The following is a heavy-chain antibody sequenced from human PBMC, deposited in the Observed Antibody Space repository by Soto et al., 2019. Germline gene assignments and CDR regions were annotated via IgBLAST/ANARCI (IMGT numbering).Heavy chain of an antibody. J-gene: IGHJ6*02. D-gene: IGHD4-17*01. CDR1: GFTVSSNY. CDR2: IYSGGST. V-gene: IGHV3-66*01. Sequence: GGSLRLSCAASGFTVSSNYMSWVRQAPGKGLEWVSVIYSGGSTYYADSVKGRFTISRDNSKNTLYLQMNSLRAEDTAVYYCARESTTVTTYYYYGMDVWGQETTVTVSS. CDR3: ARESTTVTTYYYYGMDV.